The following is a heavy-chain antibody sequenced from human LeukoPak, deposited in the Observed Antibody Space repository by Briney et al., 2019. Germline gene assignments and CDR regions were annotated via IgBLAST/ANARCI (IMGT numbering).Heavy chain of an antibody. D-gene: IGHD2/OR15-2a*01. Sequence: GGSLRLSCAASGFTFSSYAMNWVRQAPGKGLEWVSLISDNGGGTYYADSVKGRFTIFRDNSKSTLYLQMNSLRAEDTAVYYCATDLHSTGWYYFDYWGQGTLVTVSS. V-gene: IGHV3-23*01. CDR3: ATDLHSTGWYYFDY. J-gene: IGHJ4*02. CDR2: ISDNGGGT. CDR1: GFTFSSYA.